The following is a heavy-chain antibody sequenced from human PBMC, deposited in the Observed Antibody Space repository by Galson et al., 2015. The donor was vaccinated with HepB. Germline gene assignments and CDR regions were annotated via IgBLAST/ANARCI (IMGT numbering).Heavy chain of an antibody. Sequence: SVKVSCKASGGTFSRFAISWVRQAPGQGLEWMGGIIPIFGTSNYAQKFQGRVTITADESTSTAYMELSSLRSEDTAVYYCARDSLMTTVTSINWFDPWGQGTLVTVSS. V-gene: IGHV1-69*13. D-gene: IGHD4-17*01. J-gene: IGHJ5*02. CDR2: IIPIFGTS. CDR3: ARDSLMTTVTSINWFDP. CDR1: GGTFSRFA.